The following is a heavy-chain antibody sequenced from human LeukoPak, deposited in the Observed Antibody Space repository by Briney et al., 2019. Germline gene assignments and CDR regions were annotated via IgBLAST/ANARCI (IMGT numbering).Heavy chain of an antibody. Sequence: GGSLRLSCAASGFTFSSHWMNWVRQAPGKGLEWVANIKEDGSEKYYVDSVKGRFTISRDNAKNSLCLQMNSLRAEDTAVYYCARGPWDYWGQGTLVTVSS. V-gene: IGHV3-7*05. CDR2: IKEDGSEK. J-gene: IGHJ4*02. CDR3: ARGPWDY. CDR1: GFTFSSHW.